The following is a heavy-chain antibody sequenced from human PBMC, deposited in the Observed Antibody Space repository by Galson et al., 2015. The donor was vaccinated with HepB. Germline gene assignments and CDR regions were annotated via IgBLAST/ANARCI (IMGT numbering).Heavy chain of an antibody. CDR2: IKQDGSEK. CDR3: ARSYYDFWSGYHDAFDI. V-gene: IGHV3-7*03. D-gene: IGHD3-3*01. CDR1: GFTFSSYW. Sequence: SLRLSCAASGFTFSSYWMSWVRQAPGKGLGWVANIKQDGSEKYYVDSVKGRFTISRDNAKNSLYLQMNSLRAEDTAVYYCARSYYDFWSGYHDAFDIWGQGTMVTVSS. J-gene: IGHJ3*02.